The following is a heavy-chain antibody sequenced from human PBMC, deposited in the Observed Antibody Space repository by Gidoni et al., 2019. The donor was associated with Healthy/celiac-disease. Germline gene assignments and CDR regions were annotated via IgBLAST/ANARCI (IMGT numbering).Heavy chain of an antibody. CDR3: ARDSGGITIFGVVKSGLQFDY. Sequence: QVQLQQWGAGLLKPSETLYLTCAVYGGSFSGYYWSWIRQPPGKGLEWIGEINHSGSTNYNPSLKSRVTISVDTSKNQFSLKLSSVTAADTAVYYCARDSGGITIFGVVKSGLQFDYWGQGTLVTVSS. CDR2: INHSGST. J-gene: IGHJ4*02. D-gene: IGHD3-3*01. V-gene: IGHV4-34*01. CDR1: GGSFSGYY.